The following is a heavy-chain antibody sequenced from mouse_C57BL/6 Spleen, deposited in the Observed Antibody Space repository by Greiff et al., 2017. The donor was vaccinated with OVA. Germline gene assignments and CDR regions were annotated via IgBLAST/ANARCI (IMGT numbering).Heavy chain of an antibody. D-gene: IGHD1-1*01. V-gene: IGHV1-26*01. J-gene: IGHJ4*01. CDR2: INPNNGGT. Sequence: EVQLQQSGPELVQPGSSVQISCKASGYTFTDYYMNWVQQSHGKSLEWIGDINPNNGGTSYNQKFKGKATLTVDKSSSTAYMELRSLTSEDSAVYYCARSGVYYYGKGAMDYWGQGTSVTVSS. CDR3: ARSGVYYYGKGAMDY. CDR1: GYTFTDYY.